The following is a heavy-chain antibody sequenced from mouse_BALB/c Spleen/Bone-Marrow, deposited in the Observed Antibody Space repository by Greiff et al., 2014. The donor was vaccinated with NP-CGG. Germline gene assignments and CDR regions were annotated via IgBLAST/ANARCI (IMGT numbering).Heavy chain of an antibody. D-gene: IGHD2-14*01. CDR1: GFTFSDYY. V-gene: IGHV5-4*02. Sequence: EVKLVESGGGLVKPGGSLKLSCAASGFTFSDYYMYWVRQTPEKRLEWVATISVGSTYTYYPDSVKGRFTISRDNAKNNLYLQMSSLKSEDTALYYCARDRGVQGYAMDYWGQGTSVTVSS. CDR3: ARDRGVQGYAMDY. CDR2: ISVGSTYT. J-gene: IGHJ4*01.